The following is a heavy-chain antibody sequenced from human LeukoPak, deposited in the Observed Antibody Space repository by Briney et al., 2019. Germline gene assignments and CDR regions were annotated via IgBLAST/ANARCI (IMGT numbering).Heavy chain of an antibody. J-gene: IGHJ6*02. CDR2: IYPGDSDT. Sequence: GESLKISCKGSGYSFTSYWVGWVRQMPGKGLEWMGIIYPGDSDTRYSPSFQGQVTISADKSISTAYLQWSSLKASDTAMYYCARRSNVYYYGMDVWGLGTTVTVSS. D-gene: IGHD2-2*01. CDR3: ARRSNVYYYGMDV. V-gene: IGHV5-51*01. CDR1: GYSFTSYW.